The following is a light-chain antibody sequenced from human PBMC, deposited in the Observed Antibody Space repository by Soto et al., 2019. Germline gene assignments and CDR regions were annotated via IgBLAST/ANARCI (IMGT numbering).Light chain of an antibody. CDR1: SSDVGGYTY. CDR2: EVS. Sequence: QSALTQPASVSGSPGQSITISCTGTSSDVGGYTYVSWYQQHPGKAPKLMIYEVSNRPSGVSNRFSGSKSGNTASLTISGLQDEDEADYYCNSYTSSSTYVVVGGGTKLTVL. J-gene: IGLJ2*01. CDR3: NSYTSSSTYVV. V-gene: IGLV2-14*01.